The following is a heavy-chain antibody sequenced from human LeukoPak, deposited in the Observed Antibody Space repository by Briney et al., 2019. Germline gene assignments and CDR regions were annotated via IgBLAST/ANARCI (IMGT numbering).Heavy chain of an antibody. J-gene: IGHJ4*02. V-gene: IGHV4-59*01. CDR2: IYYSGST. CDR3: ARSQWLRLPNY. D-gene: IGHD5-12*01. Sequence: SETLSLTCTVSGGSISSYYWSWIRQPPGKGLEWIGYIYYSGSTNYNPSLKSRVTISVDTSKNQFSLKLSSVTAADTAVYYCARSQWLRLPNYWGQGTLVTVPS. CDR1: GGSISSYY.